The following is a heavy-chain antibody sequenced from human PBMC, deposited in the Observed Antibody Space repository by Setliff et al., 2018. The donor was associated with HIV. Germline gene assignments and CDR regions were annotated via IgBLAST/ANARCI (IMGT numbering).Heavy chain of an antibody. J-gene: IGHJ2*01. CDR1: GYIFSSYG. Sequence: GASVKVSCKASGYIFSSYGISWVRQAPGQGLEWMGWISAYNGNINYAQKFQGRVTMTTDTSTSTAHMELRSLRSDDTAVYYRARDREAGDWYFDLWGRGTLVTVSS. CDR3: ARDREAGDWYFDL. D-gene: IGHD6-13*01. V-gene: IGHV1-18*01. CDR2: ISAYNGNI.